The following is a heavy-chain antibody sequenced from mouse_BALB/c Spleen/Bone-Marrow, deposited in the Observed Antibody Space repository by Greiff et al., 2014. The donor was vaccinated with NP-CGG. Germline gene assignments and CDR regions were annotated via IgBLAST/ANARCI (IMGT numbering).Heavy chain of an antibody. CDR2: IYPGNSDT. J-gene: IGHJ4*01. V-gene: IGHV1-5*01. D-gene: IGHD2-3*01. Sequence: PGQGLEWIGAIYPGNSDTSYNQKFKGKAKLTAVTSTSTAYMELSSLTNEGSAVYYCTRSMGFYYAMDYWGQGTSVTVSS. CDR3: TRSMGFYYAMDY.